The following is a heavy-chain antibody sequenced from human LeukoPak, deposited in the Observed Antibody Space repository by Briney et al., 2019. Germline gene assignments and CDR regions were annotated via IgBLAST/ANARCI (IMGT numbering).Heavy chain of an antibody. V-gene: IGHV4-39*07. J-gene: IGHJ4*02. CDR3: ASGGMTYFDY. CDR1: SGSIRSSFY. Sequence: MPSETLSLTCTVSSGSIRSSFYWAWIRQPPGKGLEWIGSIHYTWNTYYNPSLKSRVAMSVDTSKNQFSLRLSSVTAADTAVYYCASGGMTYFDYWGQGTLVTVSS. CDR2: IHYTWNT. D-gene: IGHD1-14*01.